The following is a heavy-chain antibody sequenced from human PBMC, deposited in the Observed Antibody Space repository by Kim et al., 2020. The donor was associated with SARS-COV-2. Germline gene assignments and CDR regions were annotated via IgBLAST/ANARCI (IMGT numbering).Heavy chain of an antibody. J-gene: IGHJ4*02. CDR2: IYYSGST. Sequence: SETLSLTCTVSGGSISSYYWSWIRQPPGKGLEWIGYIYYSGSTNYNPSLKSRVTISVDTSKNQFSLKLSSVTAADTAVYYCARDVGYCSGGSCYSNTDWGQGTLVTVSS. CDR1: GGSISSYY. CDR3: ARDVGYCSGGSCYSNTD. D-gene: IGHD2-15*01. V-gene: IGHV4-59*01.